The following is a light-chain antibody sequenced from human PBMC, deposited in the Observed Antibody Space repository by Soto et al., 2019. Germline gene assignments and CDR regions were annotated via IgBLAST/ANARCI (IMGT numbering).Light chain of an antibody. V-gene: IGKV3-20*01. J-gene: IGKJ1*01. CDR3: QHYGRSPRT. CDR1: QSVSNNY. CDR2: GAS. Sequence: EIGLTQSPATLSLSPGERATPSCRASQSVSNNYLAWYQHKPGQAPRLLIYGASRRATGIPDRFSGSVSGTDFNLTIDRLEPEDFAVYYCQHYGRSPRTFGQGTKVDIK.